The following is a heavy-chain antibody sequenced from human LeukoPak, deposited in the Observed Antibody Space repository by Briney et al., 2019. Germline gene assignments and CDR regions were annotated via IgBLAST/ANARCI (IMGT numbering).Heavy chain of an antibody. D-gene: IGHD3-9*01. Sequence: SVKVSCKASGGTFSSYAISWVRQAPGQGLEWMGGIIPIFGTANYAQKFQGRVTITADESTSTAYMELSRLRSDDTAVYYCAREKGRRYFDWLLYGRFNWFDPWGQGTLVTVSS. CDR2: IIPIFGTA. CDR1: GGTFSSYA. V-gene: IGHV1-69*13. CDR3: AREKGRRYFDWLLYGRFNWFDP. J-gene: IGHJ5*02.